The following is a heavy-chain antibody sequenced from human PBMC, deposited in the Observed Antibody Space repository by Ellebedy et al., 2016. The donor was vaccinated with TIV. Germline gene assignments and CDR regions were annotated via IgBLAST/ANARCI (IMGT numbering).Heavy chain of an antibody. J-gene: IGHJ4*02. D-gene: IGHD3-10*01. CDR3: AKSFYDSGSPY. CDR1: GFTFSSYA. V-gene: IGHV3-23*01. CDR2: ISGSGGST. Sequence: PGGSLRLSCAASGFTFSSYAMTWVRQAPGKGLEWVSSISGSGGSTYYADSVKGRFTISRDNSKNTLYLQMNSLRAEDTAVYYCAKSFYDSGSPYWGQGTLVTVSS.